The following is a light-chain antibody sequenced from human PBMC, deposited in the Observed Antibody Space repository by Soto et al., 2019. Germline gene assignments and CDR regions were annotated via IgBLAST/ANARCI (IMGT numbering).Light chain of an antibody. J-gene: IGLJ1*01. CDR1: SSDVGSYNL. Sequence: QSVLTQPASVSGSPGRSITVSCTGTSSDVGSYNLVSWYQQHPGKAPKLMIYEVSKRPSGVSNRFSGSKSGNTASLTISGLQAEDEADYYCCSYAGSSTSPYVFGTGTKVTVL. CDR2: EVS. CDR3: CSYAGSSTSPYV. V-gene: IGLV2-23*02.